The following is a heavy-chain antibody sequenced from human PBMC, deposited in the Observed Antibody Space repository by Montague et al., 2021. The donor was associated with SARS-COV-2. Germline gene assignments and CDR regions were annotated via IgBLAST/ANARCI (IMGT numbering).Heavy chain of an antibody. CDR1: GASVGSSD. V-gene: IGHV4-59*02. CDR2: FYSVGST. J-gene: IGHJ3*02. D-gene: IGHD1-14*01. Sequence: SETLSLTCTVSGASVGSSDWGWIRQFPGKGLEWIGYFYSVGSTDYNPSLKSRATISRDTSKNQFSLKVRSVTAADTAVYYCARETMTADAFDIWGQGTMVTVSS. CDR3: ARETMTADAFDI.